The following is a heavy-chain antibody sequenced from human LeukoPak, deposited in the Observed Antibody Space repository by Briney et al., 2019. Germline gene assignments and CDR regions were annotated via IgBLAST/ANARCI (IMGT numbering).Heavy chain of an antibody. V-gene: IGHV3-23*01. D-gene: IGHD3-22*01. CDR3: ANEHYYDSSGYASGY. Sequence: GGSLRLSCAASGFTFSSYAMSWVRQAPGKGLEWVSAISGSGGSTYYADSVKGRFTISRDNSKNTLYLQMNSLRAEDTAVYYCANEHYYDSSGYASGYWGQGTLVTVSS. J-gene: IGHJ4*02. CDR1: GFTFSSYA. CDR2: ISGSGGST.